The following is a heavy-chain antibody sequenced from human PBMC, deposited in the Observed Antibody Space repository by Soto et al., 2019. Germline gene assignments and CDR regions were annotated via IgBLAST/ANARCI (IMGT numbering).Heavy chain of an antibody. D-gene: IGHD6-13*01. Sequence: SETLSLTCTVSGGSISNYYWSWIRQPPGKGLEWIGYIYYSGSTNYNPSLKSRVTISVDTSKNQFSLKLSSVTAADTAVYYCARLGAAAGTSDWFDPWGQGTLVTVSS. V-gene: IGHV4-59*08. CDR3: ARLGAAAGTSDWFDP. CDR1: GGSISNYY. CDR2: IYYSGST. J-gene: IGHJ5*02.